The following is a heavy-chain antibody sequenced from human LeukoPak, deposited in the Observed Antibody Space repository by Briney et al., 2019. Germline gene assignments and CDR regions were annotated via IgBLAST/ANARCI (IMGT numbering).Heavy chain of an antibody. CDR3: ARTTTPHYYGSGSYALGY. J-gene: IGHJ4*02. CDR1: GFTFSTYA. V-gene: IGHV3-30-3*01. CDR2: ISYDGSNK. Sequence: GRSLRLSCAASGFTFSTYAMHWVRQGPGKGLEWVAVISYDGSNKYYADSVKGRFTISRDNSKDTLYLQMSSLSAEDTAVYYCARTTTPHYYGSGSYALGYWGQGTLVTVPS. D-gene: IGHD3-10*01.